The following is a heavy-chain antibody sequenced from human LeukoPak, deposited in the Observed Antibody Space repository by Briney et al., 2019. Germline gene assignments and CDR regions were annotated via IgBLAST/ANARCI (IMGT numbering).Heavy chain of an antibody. CDR1: GFNFSIYN. Sequence: GGSLRLSRAASGFNFSIYNMNWVRQAPGKGLEWVSFISTSSIFIYYADSLKGRFTISRDNAKNSLYLEMNSLRAEDTAVYYCARGDYSSGWYLSVFDIWGQGTMVTVSS. J-gene: IGHJ3*02. CDR3: ARGDYSSGWYLSVFDI. CDR2: ISTSSIFI. D-gene: IGHD6-19*01. V-gene: IGHV3-21*01.